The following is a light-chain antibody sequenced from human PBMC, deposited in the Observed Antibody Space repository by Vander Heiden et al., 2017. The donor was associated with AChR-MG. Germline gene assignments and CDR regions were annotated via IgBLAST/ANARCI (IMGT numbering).Light chain of an antibody. J-gene: IGKJ5*01. CDR3: QQDNSYPIT. CDR1: QSISSW. V-gene: IGKV1-5*03. CDR2: KAS. Sequence: DIQMTQSPSTLSASVGDRVTITCRASQSISSWLAWYQQKPGKAPKLLIYKASSLESGVPSRFSGSGSGTEFTLTISSLQPDDFATYYCQQDNSYPITFGQGTRLESK.